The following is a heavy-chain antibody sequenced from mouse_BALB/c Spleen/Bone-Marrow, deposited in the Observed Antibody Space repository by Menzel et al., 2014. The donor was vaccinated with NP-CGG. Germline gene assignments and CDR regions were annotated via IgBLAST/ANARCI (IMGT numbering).Heavy chain of an antibody. CDR3: AISIEYRALVY. CDR1: GYSFTGYN. J-gene: IGHJ3*01. Sequence: EVQLQQSGPELEKPGASVKISCKASGYSFTGYNMNRVKQNNGKRLEWIGNIAPYYGGISYNQKFKGKATLTVDKSSNTAYMQLKSLTSEDSAIYYCAISIEYRALVYWGRGTLVTVSA. CDR2: IAPYYGGI. D-gene: IGHD2-14*01. V-gene: IGHV1-39*01.